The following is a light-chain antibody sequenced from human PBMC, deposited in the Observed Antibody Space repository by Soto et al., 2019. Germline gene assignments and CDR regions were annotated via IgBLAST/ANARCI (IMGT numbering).Light chain of an antibody. Sequence: DIQMTQSPSSLSASIGDRVIITCRASQGISNFLAWYQQKPGKVPKLLIYAASTVQSGVPSRFSGSGSGTDFTLTISGLQPEDVATYYCQKYNSAPYTIGQGTKLQIK. J-gene: IGKJ2*01. CDR2: AAS. CDR1: QGISNF. CDR3: QKYNSAPYT. V-gene: IGKV1-27*01.